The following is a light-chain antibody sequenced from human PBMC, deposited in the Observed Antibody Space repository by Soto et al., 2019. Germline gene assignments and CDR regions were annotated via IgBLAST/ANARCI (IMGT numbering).Light chain of an antibody. CDR1: QFVSGSY. J-gene: IGKJ1*01. V-gene: IGKV3-20*01. CDR3: QEYGTSPPWT. CDR2: GAS. Sequence: EIVLTQSPGTLSLSPGERATLSCRASQFVSGSYLAWYHQKPGQTPRLLIYGASSRATGIPDRFSGSGSGTDFTLTISKLEPEDFAVYYCQEYGTSPPWTFGQGTKVEIK.